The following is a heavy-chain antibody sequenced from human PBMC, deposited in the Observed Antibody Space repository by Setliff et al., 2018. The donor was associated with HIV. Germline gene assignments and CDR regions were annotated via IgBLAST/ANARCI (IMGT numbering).Heavy chain of an antibody. D-gene: IGHD3-10*01. CDR1: GFTFSDHY. V-gene: IGHV3-72*01. J-gene: IGHJ6*03. Sequence: PGGSLRLSCAASGFTFSDHYMDWVRQAPGKGLEWVGRTRNKVNSYTTEYAASVKGRFTISGDDSKNSLYLQMNSLKTEDTAVYYCARGRLLWSGSYYYYYMDVWGKGTTVTVSS. CDR2: TRNKVNSYTT. CDR3: ARGRLLWSGSYYYYYMDV.